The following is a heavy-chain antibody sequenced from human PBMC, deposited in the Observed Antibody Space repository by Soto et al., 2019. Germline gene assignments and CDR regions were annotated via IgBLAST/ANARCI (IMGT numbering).Heavy chain of an antibody. D-gene: IGHD5-18*01. CDR1: GGSIRSYY. CDR3: ARISSVDPYGYVNGGLDV. J-gene: IGHJ6*02. CDR2: FYPSGNS. Sequence: QVQLQQSGPGLVKPSETLSLTCSVSGGSIRSYYWSWIRQSPEKGLEWIGYFYPSGNSNYNPYLKSRVTISVDTSKNQLSMSLRSVTAADTAVYFCARISSVDPYGYVNGGLDVWGQGTTVTVSS. V-gene: IGHV4-4*08.